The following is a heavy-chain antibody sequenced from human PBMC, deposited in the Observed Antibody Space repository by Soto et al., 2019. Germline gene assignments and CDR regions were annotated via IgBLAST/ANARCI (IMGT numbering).Heavy chain of an antibody. CDR2: INAGNGNT. CDR1: GYTFTSYA. J-gene: IGHJ5*02. CDR3: ARGGNWNYGLDP. D-gene: IGHD1-7*01. V-gene: IGHV1-3*01. Sequence: AASVKVSCKASGYTFTSYAMHWVRQAPGQRLEWMGWINAGNGNTKYSQKFQGRVTITRDTSASTAYMELSSLRSEDTAVYYCARGGNWNYGLDPWGQGTLVTVSS.